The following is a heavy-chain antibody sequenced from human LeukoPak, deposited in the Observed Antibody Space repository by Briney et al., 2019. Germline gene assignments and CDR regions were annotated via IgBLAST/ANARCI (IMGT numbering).Heavy chain of an antibody. CDR2: MNPNSGNT. J-gene: IGHJ4*02. D-gene: IGHD3-9*01. V-gene: IGHV1-8*01. CDR3: ARDLRYFDWLFASLDY. CDR1: GYTFTSYD. Sequence: GASVKVSCKASGYTFTSYDITWVRQATGQGLEWMGWMNPNSGNTGYAQKFQGRVTMTRDTSTSTVYMELSSLRSEDTAVYYCARDLRYFDWLFASLDYWGQGTLVTVSS.